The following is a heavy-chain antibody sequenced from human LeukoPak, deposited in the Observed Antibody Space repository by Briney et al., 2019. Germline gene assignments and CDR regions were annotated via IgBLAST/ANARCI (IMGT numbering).Heavy chain of an antibody. CDR2: ISWNSGSI. J-gene: IGHJ4*02. D-gene: IGHD3-10*01. V-gene: IGHV3-9*01. CDR3: AKALLWFGELLAGPSFDY. Sequence: GGSLRLSCAASGFTFDDYAMHWVRQAPGKGLEWVSGISWNSGSIGYADSVKGRFTISRDNAKNSLYLQMNSLRAEDTALYYCAKALLWFGELLAGPSFDYWGQGTLVTVSS. CDR1: GFTFDDYA.